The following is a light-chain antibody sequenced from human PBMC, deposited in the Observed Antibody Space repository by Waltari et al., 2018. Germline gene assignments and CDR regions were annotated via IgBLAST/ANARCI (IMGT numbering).Light chain of an antibody. CDR3: CSFATNSIVI. CDR1: GSDVGSYNL. V-gene: IGLV2-23*02. CDR2: EVT. Sequence: QSALTQPASVSGSPGQSITISCRGTGSDVGSYNLVSWYQQHPGKAPKLIIYEVTMRPSGVSDRFSGSKSGVTASLTISGLQAEDEAVYFCCSFATNSIVIFGGGTKLTVL. J-gene: IGLJ2*01.